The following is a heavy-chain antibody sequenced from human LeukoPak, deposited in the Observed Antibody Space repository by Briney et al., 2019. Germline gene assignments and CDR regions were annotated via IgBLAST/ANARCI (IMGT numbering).Heavy chain of an antibody. J-gene: IGHJ4*02. CDR2: MNPSDNGV. Sequence: ASVKVSCKASGYTFSDHYIHWVRQAPGQGLEWMGWMNPSDNGVNYAQKFQGRVAMTRDTSISTAYMELSRLRSDDTAVYYCASLAARRPFDHWGQGTLVTVSS. CDR3: ASLAARRPFDH. CDR1: GYTFSDHY. V-gene: IGHV1-2*02. D-gene: IGHD6-6*01.